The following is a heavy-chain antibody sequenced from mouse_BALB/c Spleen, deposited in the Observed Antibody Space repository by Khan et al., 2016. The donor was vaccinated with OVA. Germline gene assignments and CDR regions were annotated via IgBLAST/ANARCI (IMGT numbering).Heavy chain of an antibody. CDR3: ARPPDFSYPLDH. CDR2: INTYTGEP. CDR1: GYTFTNYG. Sequence: QIQLVQSGPELKKPGETVKISCKASGYTFTNYGMNWVKQSPGKALKWMGWINTYTGEPTYADDFKGRFAFSLETSANSAFLQINNLKTEDTATYFCARPPDFSYPLDHWGQGTLVTVSA. V-gene: IGHV9-3-1*01. J-gene: IGHJ4*01.